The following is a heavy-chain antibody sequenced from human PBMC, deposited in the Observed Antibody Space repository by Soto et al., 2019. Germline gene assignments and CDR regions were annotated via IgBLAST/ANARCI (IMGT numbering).Heavy chain of an antibody. D-gene: IGHD2-21*02. CDR3: ARDLRLDY. V-gene: IGHV4-31*03. CDR2: MDYSGNT. CDR1: GGSIISGGYY. J-gene: IGHJ4*02. Sequence: QVQLQESGPGLVKPSQTLSLTCTVSGGSIISGGYYWNWIRQYPGKGLEWIGYMDYSGNTYYNPSLKSRVTISVDTSKNQFSLNLTSVTAADTAVYYCARDLRLDYWGQGTLVTVSS.